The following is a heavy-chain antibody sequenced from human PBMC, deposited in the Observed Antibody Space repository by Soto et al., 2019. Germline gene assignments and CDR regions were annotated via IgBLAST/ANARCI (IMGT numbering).Heavy chain of an antibody. CDR3: ARDGSGYRSRASPMDV. D-gene: IGHD3-22*01. CDR1: GDTFSSYA. Sequence: QVQLVQSGAEVKKPGSSVKVSCKASGDTFSSYAISWVRQAPGQGLEWMGGIIPIFGTANYAQKFQGRVTINADKSTSTAYMELSNLRSEDTAVYYCARDGSGYRSRASPMDVWGQGTTVTVSS. V-gene: IGHV1-69*06. CDR2: IIPIFGTA. J-gene: IGHJ6*02.